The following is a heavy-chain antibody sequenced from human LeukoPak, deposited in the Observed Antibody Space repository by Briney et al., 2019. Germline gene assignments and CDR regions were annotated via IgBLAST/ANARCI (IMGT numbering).Heavy chain of an antibody. V-gene: IGHV3-48*04. CDR3: ARDRQQLAMNWFDP. Sequence: GGSLRLSSAASGFTFSSYSMNWVPQAPGKGREWGLYISSSGTTIYYADAVKGRSTISRDNTNNSLYLQMSSLGAEDTAVYYCARDRQQLAMNWFDPWGQGTLVTVSS. J-gene: IGHJ5*02. CDR1: GFTFSSYS. CDR2: ISSSGTTI. D-gene: IGHD6-13*01.